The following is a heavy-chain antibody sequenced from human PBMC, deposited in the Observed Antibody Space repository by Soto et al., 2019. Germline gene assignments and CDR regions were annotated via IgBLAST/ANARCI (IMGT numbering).Heavy chain of an antibody. CDR2: IYYSGST. V-gene: IGHV4-59*01. Sequence: SETLSLTCTVSGGSISSYYWSWIRQPPGKGLEWIGYIYYSGSTNYNPSLKSRVTISVDTSKNQFSLKLSSVTAADTAVYYCARVKRSGSSSRYYYYGMDVWGQGTTVTVSS. D-gene: IGHD6-6*01. J-gene: IGHJ6*02. CDR1: GGSISSYY. CDR3: ARVKRSGSSSRYYYYGMDV.